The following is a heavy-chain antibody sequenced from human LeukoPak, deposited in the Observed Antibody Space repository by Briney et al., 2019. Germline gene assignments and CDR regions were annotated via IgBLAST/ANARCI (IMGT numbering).Heavy chain of an antibody. CDR2: IIPIFGTA. CDR3: AREFRTYYDFWSGPDAFDI. D-gene: IGHD3-3*01. V-gene: IGHV1-69*05. Sequence: GASVKVSCKASGGTFSSYAISWVRQAPGQGLEWIGGIIPIFGTANYAQKFQGRVTITTDESTSTAYMELSSLRSEDTAVYYCAREFRTYYDFWSGPDAFDIWGQGTMVTVSS. CDR1: GGTFSSYA. J-gene: IGHJ3*02.